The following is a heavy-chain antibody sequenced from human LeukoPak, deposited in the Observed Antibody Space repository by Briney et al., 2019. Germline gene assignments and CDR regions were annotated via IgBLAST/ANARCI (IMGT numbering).Heavy chain of an antibody. Sequence: GASVKVSCKASGYIFTDYYIHWVRQAPGQGPEWMGRINPNTGDTDYVQKFQGRVTMTRDTSLSTAFMELSSLKSDDTAVYYCARVSYGNNATPFDFWGQGTLVTVSS. V-gene: IGHV1-2*06. J-gene: IGHJ4*02. CDR1: GYIFTDYY. CDR3: ARVSYGNNATPFDF. CDR2: INPNTGDT. D-gene: IGHD2-8*01.